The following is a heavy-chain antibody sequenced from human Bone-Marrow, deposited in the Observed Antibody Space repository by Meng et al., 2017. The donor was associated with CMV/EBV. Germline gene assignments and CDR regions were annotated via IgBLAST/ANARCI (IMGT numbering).Heavy chain of an antibody. CDR3: ARMGYSRRSDDWFDS. Sequence: SGPTLVKPTQTLTLTCTFSGFSLSTSPMRVSWIRQPPGKALEWLARIDWDDDKFYSTSLKTRLTIANDTSKNQVVLTMTNMEPMDTATYYCARMGYSRRSDDWFDSWGQGTRVTVSS. V-gene: IGHV2-70D*14. CDR1: GFSLSTSPMR. J-gene: IGHJ5*01. D-gene: IGHD1-26*01. CDR2: IDWDDDK.